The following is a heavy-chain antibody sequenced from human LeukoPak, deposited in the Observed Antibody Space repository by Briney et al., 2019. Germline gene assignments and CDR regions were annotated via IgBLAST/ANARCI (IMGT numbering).Heavy chain of an antibody. J-gene: IGHJ4*02. CDR2: IYYSGST. V-gene: IGHV4-59*01. Sequence: SETLSLTCTVSGGSISSYYWSWIRQPPGKGLEWIGYIYYSGSTNYNPSLKSRVTISVDTSKNQFSLKLSSVTAADTAVYYYARDRIAAAGSYDYWGQGTLVTVSS. CDR3: ARDRIAAAGSYDY. CDR1: GGSISSYY. D-gene: IGHD6-13*01.